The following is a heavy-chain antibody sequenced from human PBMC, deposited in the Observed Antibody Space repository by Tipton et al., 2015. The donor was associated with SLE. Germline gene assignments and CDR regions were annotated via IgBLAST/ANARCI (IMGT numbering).Heavy chain of an antibody. D-gene: IGHD1-1*01. Sequence: SLRLSCAASGFTFSSTWMHWVRQAPGKGLEWVARLNSDGSSTRYADSVKGRFTFSRDNAKNTLYLEMNNLRAEDTAVYYCARASTSLFDYWGQGTLVTVSS. V-gene: IGHV3-74*01. CDR1: GFTFSSTW. J-gene: IGHJ4*02. CDR3: ARASTSLFDY. CDR2: LNSDGSST.